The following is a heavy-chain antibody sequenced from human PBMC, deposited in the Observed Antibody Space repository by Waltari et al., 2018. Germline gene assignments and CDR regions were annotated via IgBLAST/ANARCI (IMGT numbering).Heavy chain of an antibody. CDR2: IRSSSSTR. D-gene: IGHD6-13*01. CDR3: ARADRGIAAAGSYYYYMDV. V-gene: IGHV3-48*04. CDR1: GFTFSSYS. J-gene: IGHJ6*03. Sequence: EVQLVESGGGLVQPGGSLRLSCAASGFTFSSYSMTWVRQAPGKGLEWVSYIRSSSSTRYYADSVKGRFTISRDNAKNSLYLQMNSLRAEDTAVYYCARADRGIAAAGSYYYYMDVWGKGTTVTVSS.